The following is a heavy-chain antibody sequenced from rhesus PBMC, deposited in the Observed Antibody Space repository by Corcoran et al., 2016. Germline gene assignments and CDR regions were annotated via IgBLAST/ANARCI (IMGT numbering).Heavy chain of an antibody. CDR1: GGSISDDYY. CDR3: ARTVTTFFYGLDS. Sequence: QVQLQESGPGLVKPSETLSLTCAVSGGSISDDYYWSWIRQPPGKGMEWIGYNYGSGAGTNYHPSLKNRVTIAIDTSKNQFSLKLSSVTAADTAVYYCARTVTTFFYGLDSWGQGVVVTVSS. CDR2: NYGSGAGT. D-gene: IGHD4-23*01. J-gene: IGHJ6*01. V-gene: IGHV4-106*01.